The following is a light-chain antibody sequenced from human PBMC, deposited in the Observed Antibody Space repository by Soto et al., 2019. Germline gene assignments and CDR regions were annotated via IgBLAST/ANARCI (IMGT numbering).Light chain of an antibody. Sequence: ALTQPPSASGSPGQSVTISCTGTSSDVGGYKFVSWYQQHPGKAPKLIIYEVSQRPSGVPDRFSASKSGDTASLTVSGLRAEDEADYYCSSYAGSNMGVFGSGTKLTVL. CDR3: SSYAGSNMGV. CDR2: EVS. CDR1: SSDVGGYKF. V-gene: IGLV2-8*01. J-gene: IGLJ1*01.